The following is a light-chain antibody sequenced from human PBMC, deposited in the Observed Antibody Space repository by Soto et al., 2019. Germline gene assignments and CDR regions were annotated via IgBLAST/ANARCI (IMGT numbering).Light chain of an antibody. J-gene: IGLJ3*02. V-gene: IGLV1-47*01. CDR3: AAWDDSLSGWV. CDR1: SYNIGSNY. Sequence: QSVLTQPPSASGTPGQRVTISCSGSSYNIGSNYVYWHQQFPGTAPRLLIYRNNQRPSGVPDRCSGSKSGTSASLAISGRRAEDEAAYYCAAWDDSLSGWVFGGGTKLTVL. CDR2: RNN.